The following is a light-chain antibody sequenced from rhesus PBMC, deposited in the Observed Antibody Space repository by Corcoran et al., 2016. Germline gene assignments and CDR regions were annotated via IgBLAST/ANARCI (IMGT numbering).Light chain of an antibody. CDR2: EVS. CDR1: QSLWEREDGNTY. J-gene: IGKJ4*01. Sequence: DIVMTQTPLSLPVIPGEPASISCRSSQSLWEREDGNTYLDWYLQKPGQSPQLLVYEVSNRTSGVPDRFSGRVADTDLKLKISRVEAEDVGVYYFRQALEFTLTFGEGTKVEVK. CDR3: RQALEFTLT. V-gene: IGKV2-104*02.